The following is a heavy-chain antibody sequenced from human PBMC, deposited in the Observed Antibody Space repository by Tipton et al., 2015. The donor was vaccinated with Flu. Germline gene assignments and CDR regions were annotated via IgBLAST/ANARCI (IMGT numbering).Heavy chain of an antibody. V-gene: IGHV4-59*13. CDR3: ARNGGSYSYQH. CDR1: GGSISSYY. CDR2: VSYSGIT. D-gene: IGHD3-10*01. Sequence: TLSLTCTVSGGSISSYYWSWLRQPPGKGLEWIGFVSYSGITNYNPSLKGRVTMSLDASKNHFSLSLSSVTAADTAVYYCARNGGSYSYQHWGQDTLVTVSS. J-gene: IGHJ1*01.